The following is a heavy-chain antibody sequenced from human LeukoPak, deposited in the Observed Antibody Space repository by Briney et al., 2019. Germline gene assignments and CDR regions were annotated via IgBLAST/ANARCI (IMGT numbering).Heavy chain of an antibody. Sequence: ASVKVSCKASGYTFTAYYMHWVRLAPGQGLEWMGWITPNSGGTKYAQRFQGRVTMTRDTSTSTAYMELSGLRSDDTAVYYCARSMGEKNDAFDIWGQGTMVTVSS. V-gene: IGHV1-2*02. CDR3: ARSMGEKNDAFDI. J-gene: IGHJ3*02. CDR2: ITPNSGGT. CDR1: GYTFTAYY. D-gene: IGHD1-26*01.